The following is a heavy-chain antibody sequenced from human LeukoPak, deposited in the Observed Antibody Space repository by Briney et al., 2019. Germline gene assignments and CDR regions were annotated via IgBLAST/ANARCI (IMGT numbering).Heavy chain of an antibody. CDR2: ISGSGGST. V-gene: IGHV3-23*01. J-gene: IGHJ2*01. CDR3: AKDLKYSSMRRLLAIHWYFDL. Sequence: GGSLRLSCAASGFTFSSYAMSWVRQAPGKGLEWVSAISGSGGSTYYADSVKGRFTISRGNSKNTLYLQMNSLRAEDTAVYYCAKDLKYSSMRRLLAIHWYFDLWGRGTLVTVSS. CDR1: GFTFSSYA. D-gene: IGHD6-19*01.